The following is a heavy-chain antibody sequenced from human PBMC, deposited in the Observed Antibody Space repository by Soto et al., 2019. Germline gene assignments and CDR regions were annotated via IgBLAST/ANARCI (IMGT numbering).Heavy chain of an antibody. V-gene: IGHV4-31*03. Sequence: QVQLQESGPGLVKPSQTLSLTCSVSGGSIPSGGFYWSWIRQHPEKGLEWIAYIFHSGSTDFNPSLKGRIIISADTSKNQFSLKLTSVTAADTAVYYCVRGGIAGNWFDPWGQGTLVTVSS. D-gene: IGHD6-13*01. CDR2: IFHSGST. CDR3: VRGGIAGNWFDP. J-gene: IGHJ5*02. CDR1: GGSIPSGGFY.